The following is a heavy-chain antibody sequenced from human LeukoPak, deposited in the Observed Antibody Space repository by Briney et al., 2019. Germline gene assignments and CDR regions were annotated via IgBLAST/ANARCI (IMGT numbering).Heavy chain of an antibody. V-gene: IGHV4-39*01. CDR3: ARHSRSGYIGYENAFDI. Sequence: SETLSLTCTVSGDSISSSSYCWDWIRQPPGKGLEWIGNIYNSANTHYNPSLKTRITMSVDTSMHQFSLKLNSVTAADTGIYYCARHSRSGYIGYENAFDIWGQGTMVTVSS. CDR2: IYNSANT. J-gene: IGHJ3*02. D-gene: IGHD5-12*01. CDR1: GDSISSSSYC.